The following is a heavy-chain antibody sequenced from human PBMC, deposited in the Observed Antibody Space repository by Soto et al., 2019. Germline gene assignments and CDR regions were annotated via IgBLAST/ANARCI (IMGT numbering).Heavy chain of an antibody. CDR1: GYTFIVYY. V-gene: IGHV1-2*02. J-gene: IGHJ4*02. Sequence: GASVKVSCKASGYTFIVYYIHWVRQVPGQGLEWMGWINPNSADTNSAQKFQGRVTMTRDTSINTAYMELSRLRSDDTAVYYCARALRDGYNYDYWGQGTLVTVSS. D-gene: IGHD5-12*01. CDR3: ARALRDGYNYDY. CDR2: INPNSADT.